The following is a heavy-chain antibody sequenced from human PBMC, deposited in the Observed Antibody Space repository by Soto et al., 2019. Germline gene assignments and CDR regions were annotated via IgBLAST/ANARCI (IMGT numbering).Heavy chain of an antibody. CDR2: IWYDGSNK. Sequence: QVQLVESGGGVVQPGRSLRLSCAASGFTFSSYGMHWVRQAPGKGLEWVAVIWYDGSNKYYADSVKGRFTISRDNSKNTLYLQMNSLRAEDTAVYYCARDGDGPEQQAGGIDPWGQGTLVTVSS. CDR3: ARDGDGPEQQAGGIDP. J-gene: IGHJ5*02. V-gene: IGHV3-33*01. D-gene: IGHD6-13*01. CDR1: GFTFSSYG.